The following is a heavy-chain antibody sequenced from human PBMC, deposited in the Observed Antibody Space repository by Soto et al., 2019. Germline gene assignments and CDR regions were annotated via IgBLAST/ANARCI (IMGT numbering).Heavy chain of an antibody. Sequence: ASVKVSCKASGYTFTSYDINWVRQATGQGLEWMGWMNPNSGNTGYAQKFQGRVTMTRNTSISTAYMELSSLRSEDTAVYYCASVGPGYDFWSGYYTHYSYYGMDVWGQGTTVTVSS. D-gene: IGHD3-3*01. CDR2: MNPNSGNT. CDR3: ASVGPGYDFWSGYYTHYSYYGMDV. CDR1: GYTFTSYD. V-gene: IGHV1-8*01. J-gene: IGHJ6*02.